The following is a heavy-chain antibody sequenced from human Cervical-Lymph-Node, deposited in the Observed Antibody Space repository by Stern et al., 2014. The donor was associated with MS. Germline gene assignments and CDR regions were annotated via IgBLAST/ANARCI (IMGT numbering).Heavy chain of an antibody. Sequence: QVQLLQPGAEVKKPGSSVKVSCKASGGTFRSSTISWVRQAPGQGLEWMGGIIPLFGTANYAQKFQGRVTITADESTSTAYMELSSLRSEDTAVYYCARELSQVLVYWGQGTLVTVSS. CDR1: GGTFRSST. CDR2: IIPLFGTA. V-gene: IGHV1-69*01. J-gene: IGHJ4*02. CDR3: ARELSQVLVY.